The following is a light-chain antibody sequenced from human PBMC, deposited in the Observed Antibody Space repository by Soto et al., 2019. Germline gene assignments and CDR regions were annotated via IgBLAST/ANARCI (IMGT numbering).Light chain of an antibody. CDR2: GTS. CDR1: QSVINNY. J-gene: IGKJ1*01. V-gene: IGKV3-20*01. CDR3: QQYHSTFRA. Sequence: VLTQSPGTLSLSPGDSATLSCTTSQSVINNYVAWYQQKPGQAPRLIIYGTSARATGIPDRFTAGGSGTDFTLTISRLEPDDFAVYYCQQYHSTFRAFGQGTKVEIK.